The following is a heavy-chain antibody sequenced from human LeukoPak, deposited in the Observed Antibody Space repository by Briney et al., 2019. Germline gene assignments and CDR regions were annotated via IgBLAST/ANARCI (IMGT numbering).Heavy chain of an antibody. V-gene: IGHV3-23*01. CDR2: ISGSGGST. J-gene: IGHJ4*02. CDR1: GFTFSSYA. D-gene: IGHD2-2*01. Sequence: PGGSLRLSCAASGFTFSSYAMSWIRQAPGKGLEWVSGISGSGGSTYYADSVKGRFTTYRDSSKSTLYLQMNSLRADDTAVYYCAKDKIVVVPAAHDYWGQGTLVTVSS. CDR3: AKDKIVVVPAAHDY.